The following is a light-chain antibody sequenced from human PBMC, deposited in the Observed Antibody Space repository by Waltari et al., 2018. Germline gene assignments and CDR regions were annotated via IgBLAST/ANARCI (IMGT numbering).Light chain of an antibody. CDR2: VNN. V-gene: IGLV1-44*01. CDR3: AAWDDSLNGLV. Sequence: QPVLTQPPSASVTPGQKVVIPCSVGTSTIGTNPIHWYQKLPGAAPTPLIYVNNQRPSGVPDRFSGSKSGTSASLVVSGLQSDDEAEYYCAAWDDSLNGLVFGGGTKLTVL. J-gene: IGLJ2*01. CDR1: TSTIGTNP.